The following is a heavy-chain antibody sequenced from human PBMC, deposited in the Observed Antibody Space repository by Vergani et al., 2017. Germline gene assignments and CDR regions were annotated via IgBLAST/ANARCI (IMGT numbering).Heavy chain of an antibody. D-gene: IGHD4-17*01. V-gene: IGHV3-33*01. Sequence: QVQLVESGGGVVKPGRSLRLSCAASGFTFSSYGMHWVRQAPGKGLEWVAVIWYDGSKKYYADSVKGRVTISRDNSKNTLYLQMNSLRAEDTAVYYCARDAALGYGDPSYFDYWGQGTLVTVSA. CDR1: GFTFSSYG. CDR3: ARDAALGYGDPSYFDY. J-gene: IGHJ4*02. CDR2: IWYDGSKK.